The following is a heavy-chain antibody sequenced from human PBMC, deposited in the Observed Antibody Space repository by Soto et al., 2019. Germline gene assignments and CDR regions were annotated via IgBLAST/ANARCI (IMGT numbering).Heavy chain of an antibody. V-gene: IGHV3-21*01. D-gene: IGHD3-22*01. Sequence: EVQLVESGGGLVKPGGSLRLSCAASGFTFSSYSMNWVRQAPGKGLEWVSSISSSSSYIYYADSVKGRFTISRDNAKNSLYLQMNSLRAEDTAVYYSACWYYYDSSGYPDRSTYWGQGTLVTVSS. CDR3: ACWYYYDSSGYPDRSTY. CDR1: GFTFSSYS. J-gene: IGHJ4*02. CDR2: ISSSSSYI.